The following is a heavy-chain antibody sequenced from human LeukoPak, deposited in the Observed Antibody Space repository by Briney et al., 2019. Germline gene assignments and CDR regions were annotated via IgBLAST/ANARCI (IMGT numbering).Heavy chain of an antibody. J-gene: IGHJ5*02. D-gene: IGHD3-22*01. Sequence: KSSETLPLTCTVPGGSISSGDYYWSWIRQPPGKGLEWVGYMYYSGSTYYNPSLKSRVTISVDTSKNQFSLQLSSVTAADTAVYYCARPYYYDSRIDPWGQGTLVTVSS. V-gene: IGHV4-30-4*01. CDR2: MYYSGST. CDR3: ARPYYYDSRIDP. CDR1: GGSISSGDYY.